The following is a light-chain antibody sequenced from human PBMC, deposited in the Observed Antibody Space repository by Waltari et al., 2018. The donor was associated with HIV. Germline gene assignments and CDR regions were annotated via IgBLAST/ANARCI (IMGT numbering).Light chain of an antibody. CDR1: SRDVGGYNY. CDR2: EVS. CDR3: SSYAGSNWV. V-gene: IGLV2-8*01. Sequence: QSALTQPPSASGSPGQSVTISCTGTSRDVGGYNYVSWYQQHPGKAPKFIIYEVSKRPSGVPDRFSGSKSGNTASLTVSGHQAEDEADYYCSSYAGSNWVFGGGTKLTVL. J-gene: IGLJ3*02.